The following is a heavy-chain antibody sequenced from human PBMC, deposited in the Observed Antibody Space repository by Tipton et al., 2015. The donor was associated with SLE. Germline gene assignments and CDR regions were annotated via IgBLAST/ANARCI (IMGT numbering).Heavy chain of an antibody. CDR1: GGSFSGYY. CDR2: INHSGST. Sequence: TLSLTCAVYGGSFSGYYWSWIRQPPGKGLEWIGEINHSGSTNYNPSLKSRVTISLDTSKNQFSLRLSSVTAADTAVYYCARGLSGYSSSWFYYYYGMGVWGQGTTVTVSS. V-gene: IGHV4-34*01. CDR3: ARGLSGYSSSWFYYYYGMGV. D-gene: IGHD6-13*01. J-gene: IGHJ6*02.